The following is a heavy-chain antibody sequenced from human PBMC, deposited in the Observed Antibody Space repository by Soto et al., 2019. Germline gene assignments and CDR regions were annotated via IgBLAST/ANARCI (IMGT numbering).Heavy chain of an antibody. CDR2: INAGNGNT. Sequence: QVQLVQSGAEEKKPGASVMVSCKASGYTFTSYAMHWVRQDPGQRLEWMGWINAGNGNTKYSQKFQGRVTITRDTSARTAYMELSSLLSEDTAVEYFARAPGIAVADYWGQGTLVTVSS. V-gene: IGHV1-3*05. D-gene: IGHD6-19*01. J-gene: IGHJ4*02. CDR3: ARAPGIAVADY. CDR1: GYTFTSYA.